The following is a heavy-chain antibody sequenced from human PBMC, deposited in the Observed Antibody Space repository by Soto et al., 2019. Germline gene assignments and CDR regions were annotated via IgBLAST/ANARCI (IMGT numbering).Heavy chain of an antibody. Sequence: GASVKVSCKASGSTFSSYTIIWVRQAPGQGLEWMGRIIPIFSTTNYAQKFQGRVTMTADESTITAYLELSSLKQDDTAVYYCAREVAADGTFREDVFDIWGQGTLVTVSS. J-gene: IGHJ3*02. CDR3: AREVAADGTFREDVFDI. D-gene: IGHD6-13*01. CDR2: IIPIFSTT. CDR1: GSTFSSYT. V-gene: IGHV1-69*13.